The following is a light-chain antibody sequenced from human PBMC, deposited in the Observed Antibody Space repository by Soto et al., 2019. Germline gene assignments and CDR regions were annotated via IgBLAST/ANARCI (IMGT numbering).Light chain of an antibody. CDR3: QQLNGYPPWT. Sequence: DIQLTQSPSFLSASVGDRVTITCRASEGISSYVAWYQQKPGKAPELLIYAASTLQSGVPSRFCGSGSGTEFTLTISSLQPEDFATYYCQQLNGYPPWTFGQGTKVEIK. V-gene: IGKV1-9*01. J-gene: IGKJ1*01. CDR1: EGISSY. CDR2: AAS.